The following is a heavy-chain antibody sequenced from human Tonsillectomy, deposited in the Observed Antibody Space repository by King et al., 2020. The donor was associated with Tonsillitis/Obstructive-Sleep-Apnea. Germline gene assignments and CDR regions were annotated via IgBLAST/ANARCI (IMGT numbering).Heavy chain of an antibody. CDR1: GGSISSYY. CDR2: IYYSGGT. D-gene: IGHD2-8*01. J-gene: IGHJ3*02. Sequence: QLQESGPGLVKPSETLSLTCTVSGGSISSYYWSWIRQPPGKGLECIGDIYYSGGTNYNPSLKSRVTISVDTSKNQVSLKLSSVTAADTAMYYCAREGAVMNAFDIWGQGTMVTVSS. V-gene: IGHV4-59*01. CDR3: AREGAVMNAFDI.